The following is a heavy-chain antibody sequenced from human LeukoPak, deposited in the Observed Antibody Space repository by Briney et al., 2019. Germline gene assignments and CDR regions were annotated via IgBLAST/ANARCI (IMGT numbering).Heavy chain of an antibody. J-gene: IGHJ6*02. CDR1: GFIFSNHS. D-gene: IGHD1-7*01. CDR3: VRGSRKLGGMDV. Sequence: GGSLRLSCVVSGFIFSNHSMNWVRQAPGRGLEWVSSISSRGSYRFYADSAKGRFTISRDNASKSLSLQMISLRGEDTAVYYCVRGSRKLGGMDVWGQGTTVTVSS. CDR2: ISSRGSYR. V-gene: IGHV3-21*01.